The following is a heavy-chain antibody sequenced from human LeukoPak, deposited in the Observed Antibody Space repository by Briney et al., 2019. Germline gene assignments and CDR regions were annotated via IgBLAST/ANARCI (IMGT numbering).Heavy chain of an antibody. J-gene: IGHJ4*02. Sequence: GGSLRLSCAASGFTFSDYYMSWIRQAPGKGLEWVSYISSSGSTVYYADSVKGRFTISRDNAKNSLYLQMNSLRAEDTAVYYCARYLWFGELFDYWGQGTLVTVSS. V-gene: IGHV3-11*01. CDR3: ARYLWFGELFDY. CDR1: GFTFSDYY. CDR2: ISSSGSTV. D-gene: IGHD3-10*01.